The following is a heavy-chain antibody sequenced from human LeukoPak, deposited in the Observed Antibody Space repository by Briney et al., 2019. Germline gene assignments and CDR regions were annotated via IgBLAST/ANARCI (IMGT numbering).Heavy chain of an antibody. J-gene: IGHJ3*02. Sequence: PGRSLRLSCAASGFTFSSYGMHWVRQAPGKGLEWVAVISYDGSNKYYADSVKGRFTISRDNSKNTLYLQMNSLRAEDTAVYYCAREMGSGWTNGAFDIWGQGTKVTVAS. V-gene: IGHV3-30*03. CDR1: GFTFSSYG. D-gene: IGHD6-19*01. CDR2: ISYDGSNK. CDR3: AREMGSGWTNGAFDI.